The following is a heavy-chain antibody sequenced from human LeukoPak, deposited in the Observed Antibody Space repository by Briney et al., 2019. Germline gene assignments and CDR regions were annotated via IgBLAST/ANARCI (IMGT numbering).Heavy chain of an antibody. J-gene: IGHJ4*02. CDR2: ISGSGGST. CDR1: GFTFSSYA. Sequence: PGGSLRPSCAASGFTFSSYAMSWVRQAPGKGLEWVSAISGSGGSTYYADSVKGRFTISRDNSENTLYLQMNSLRAEDTAVYYCAKVLSPSYYDFWSGYPLDYWGQGTLVTVS. D-gene: IGHD3-3*01. CDR3: AKVLSPSYYDFWSGYPLDY. V-gene: IGHV3-23*01.